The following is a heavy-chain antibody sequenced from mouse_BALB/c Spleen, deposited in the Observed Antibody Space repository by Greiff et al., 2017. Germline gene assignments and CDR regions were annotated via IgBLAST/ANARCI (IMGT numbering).Heavy chain of an antibody. CDR3: ARDGSSVDWFAY. V-gene: IGHV1-80*01. Sequence: QVQLQQSGAELVRPGSSVKISCKASGYAFSSYWMNWVKQRPGQGLEWIGQIYPGDGDTNYNGKFKGKATLTADKSSSTAYMQLSSLTSEDSAVYFCARDGSSVDWFAYWGQGTLVTVSA. CDR2: IYPGDGDT. D-gene: IGHD1-1*01. J-gene: IGHJ3*01. CDR1: GYAFSSYW.